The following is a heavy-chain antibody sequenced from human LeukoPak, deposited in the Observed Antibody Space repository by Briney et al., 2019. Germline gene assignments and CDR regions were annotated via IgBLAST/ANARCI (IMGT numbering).Heavy chain of an antibody. CDR2: MNWISDFK. Sequence: PGGSLRLSSAASGFNFDDSAIHWVRQAPGKGLEWVSAMNWISDFKAYADSVKGRFTISRDNDKNSVHLQMNSPRPEDMAVYYCAKGPKENWYFDLWGRGTLVTVSS. V-gene: IGHV3-9*03. CDR3: AKGPKENWYFDL. J-gene: IGHJ2*01. CDR1: GFNFDDSA.